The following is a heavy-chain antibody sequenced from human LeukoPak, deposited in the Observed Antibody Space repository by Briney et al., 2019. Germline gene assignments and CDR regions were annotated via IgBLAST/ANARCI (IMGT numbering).Heavy chain of an antibody. D-gene: IGHD2/OR15-2a*01. CDR2: INHSGST. CDR3: AREYGKIDPTFDY. Sequence: SETLSLTCAVSGGSLSGYYWTWIRQPPGKGLEWIGEINHSGSTNYNPSLKSRVTISVDTSKNQFSLTLTSVTAADTAVYFCAREYGKIDPTFDYWGQGTLVSVSS. CDR1: GGSLSGYY. J-gene: IGHJ4*02. V-gene: IGHV4-34*01.